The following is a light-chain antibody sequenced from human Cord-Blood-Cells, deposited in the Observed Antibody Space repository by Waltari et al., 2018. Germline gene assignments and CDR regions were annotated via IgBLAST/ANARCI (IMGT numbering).Light chain of an antibody. V-gene: IGKV3-11*01. J-gene: IGKJ2*01. CDR3: QQRSNWPPYT. CDR1: QSVSSY. CDR2: DAS. Sequence: VLTQAPATLPLSPGESAALSCRASQSVSSYLAWYQQKPGQAPRLLIYDASNRATGIPARFSGSGSGTDFTLTISSLEPEDFAVYYCQQRSNWPPYTFGQGTKLEIK.